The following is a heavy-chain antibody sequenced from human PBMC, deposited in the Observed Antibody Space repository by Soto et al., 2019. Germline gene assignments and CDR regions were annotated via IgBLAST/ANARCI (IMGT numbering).Heavy chain of an antibody. V-gene: IGHV4-31*03. CDR2: IYYSGST. D-gene: IGHD2-8*02. J-gene: IGHJ4*02. CDR1: GGSIRSGGYY. CDR3: ARDPNYSTGPFDC. Sequence: TLSLACTVSGGSIRSGGYYWSCIRQHPGKGLEWIGYIYYSGSTYYNPSLKSRVTISVDTSKNQFSLKLGSVTAADTAVYYCARDPNYSTGPFDCWGQGTLVTVSS.